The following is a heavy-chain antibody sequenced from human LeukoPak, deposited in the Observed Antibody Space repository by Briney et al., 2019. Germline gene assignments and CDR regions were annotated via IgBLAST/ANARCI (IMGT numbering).Heavy chain of an antibody. J-gene: IGHJ4*02. D-gene: IGHD6-13*01. Sequence: GGSLRLSCAASGFTFSSYWMSWVRQAPGKGLEWVANIKQDGSEKYYVDSVKGRFTISRDNAKNSLYLQMNSLRAEDTAVYYCAREWAAAGMYYFDYWGQGTLVTVSS. V-gene: IGHV3-7*01. CDR3: AREWAAAGMYYFDY. CDR2: IKQDGSEK. CDR1: GFTFSSYW.